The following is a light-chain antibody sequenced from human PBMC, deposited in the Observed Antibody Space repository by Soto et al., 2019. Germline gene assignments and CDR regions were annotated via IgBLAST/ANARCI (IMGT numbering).Light chain of an antibody. CDR2: GAS. J-gene: IGKJ1*01. Sequence: DLQVKQAPGTLSAPFVDRVGLTRRASQSSSSWLAWYQQKPGQAPKLLIYGASSLESGVPSRFSGSGSGTEFTLTISSLQPEDFATYYCQQYNSYPRTFGQGTKVDNK. CDR1: QSSSSW. V-gene: IGKV1-5*01. CDR3: QQYNSYPRT.